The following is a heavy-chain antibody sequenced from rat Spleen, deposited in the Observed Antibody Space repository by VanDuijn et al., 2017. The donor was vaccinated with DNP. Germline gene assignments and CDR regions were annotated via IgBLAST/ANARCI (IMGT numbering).Heavy chain of an antibody. CDR2: ISYSGST. D-gene: IGHD1-11*01. V-gene: IGHV3-1*01. CDR3: ARSSRVYLGWFAY. CDR1: GYSITSNY. Sequence: EVQLQESGPGLVKPSQSLSLTCSVTGYSITSNYWGWIRKFPGNKMEWIGHISYSGSTSCNPSLKSRISITRDTSKNPFFLQLKSVTTEDTATYYCARSSRVYLGWFAYWGQGTLVTVSS. J-gene: IGHJ3*01.